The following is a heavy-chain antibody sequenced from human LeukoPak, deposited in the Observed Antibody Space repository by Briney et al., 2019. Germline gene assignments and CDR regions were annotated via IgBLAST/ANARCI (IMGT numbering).Heavy chain of an antibody. Sequence: SETLSLTRTVSGGSISSYYCSWIRQPPGKGLEWIGYMYYSGSTNYNPSLKSRVTISVDMSKNQFSLKLSSVTAADTAVYYCVRSSTYHLFDDWGQGTLVTVSS. D-gene: IGHD2-15*01. J-gene: IGHJ4*02. V-gene: IGHV4-59*08. CDR2: MYYSGST. CDR3: VRSSTYHLFDD. CDR1: GGSISSYY.